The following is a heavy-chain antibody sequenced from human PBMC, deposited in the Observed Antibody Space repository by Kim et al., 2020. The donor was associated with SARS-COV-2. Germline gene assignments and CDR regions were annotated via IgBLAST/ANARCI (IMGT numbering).Heavy chain of an antibody. D-gene: IGHD6-13*01. V-gene: IGHV1-24*01. CDR3: ATSPSIEAASWFDP. Sequence: AQKFQGRVTMTEDTSTDTAYMELSSLRSEDTAVYYCATSPSIEAASWFDPWGQGTLVTVSS. J-gene: IGHJ5*02.